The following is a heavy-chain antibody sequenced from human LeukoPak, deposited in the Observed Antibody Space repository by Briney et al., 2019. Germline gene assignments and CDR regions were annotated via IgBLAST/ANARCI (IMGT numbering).Heavy chain of an antibody. J-gene: IGHJ4*02. D-gene: IGHD3-22*01. CDR1: GGSISSYY. CDR2: INHSGST. V-gene: IGHV4-34*01. Sequence: SETLSLTCTVSGGSISSYYWSWIRQPPGKGLEWIGEINHSGSTNYNPSLKSRVTISVDTSKNQFSLKLSSVTAADTAVYYCARSSGYYYVLDYWGQGTLVTVSS. CDR3: ARSSGYYYVLDY.